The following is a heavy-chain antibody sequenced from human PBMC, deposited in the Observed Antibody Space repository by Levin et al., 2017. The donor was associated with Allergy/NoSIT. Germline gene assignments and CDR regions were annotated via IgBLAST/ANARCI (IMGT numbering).Heavy chain of an antibody. CDR1: GNTFTGYY. Sequence: GASVKVSCKASGNTFTGYYLHWVRQAPGQGLEWMGWINPNSGGTIYAQKFEGRATMTRDTSITTAYLELSRLTSDDTAVYYCACREPNWTTDYWGQGTLVTVSS. D-gene: IGHD1-20*01. J-gene: IGHJ4*02. CDR3: ACREPNWTTDY. V-gene: IGHV1-2*02. CDR2: INPNSGGT.